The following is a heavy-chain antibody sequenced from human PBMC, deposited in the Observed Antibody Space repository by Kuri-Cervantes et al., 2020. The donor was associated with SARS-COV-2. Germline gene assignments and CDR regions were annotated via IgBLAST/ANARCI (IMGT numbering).Heavy chain of an antibody. V-gene: IGHV3-21*01. CDR3: ARVPNVVPAAIGGGY. J-gene: IGHJ4*02. CDR1: GFPFSAFS. Sequence: GESLKISCAASGFPFSAFSMNWVRQAPGKGLEWVSSISSSSSYIYYADSVKGRFTISRDNAKNSLYLQMNSLRAEDTAVYYCARVPNVVPAAIGGGYWGQGTLVTVSS. CDR2: ISSSSSYI. D-gene: IGHD2-2*02.